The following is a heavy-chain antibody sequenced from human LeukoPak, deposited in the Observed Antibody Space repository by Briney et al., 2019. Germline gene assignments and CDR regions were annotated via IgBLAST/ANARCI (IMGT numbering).Heavy chain of an antibody. V-gene: IGHV3-30*04. J-gene: IGHJ4*02. CDR2: ISYDGSNK. CDR1: GFTFSSYA. Sequence: GGSLRLSCAASGFTFSSYAMHWVRQAPGKGLEWVAVISYDGSNKYYADSVKGRFTISRDNSKNTLYLQMNSLRAEDTAVYYCARGRGYGSGSYDYWGQGTLVTVSS. D-gene: IGHD3-10*01. CDR3: ARGRGYGSGSYDY.